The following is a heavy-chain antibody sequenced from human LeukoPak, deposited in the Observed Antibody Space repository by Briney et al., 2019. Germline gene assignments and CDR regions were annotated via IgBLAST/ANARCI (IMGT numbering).Heavy chain of an antibody. D-gene: IGHD3-3*01. CDR3: ARDLSLRFRAFDI. J-gene: IGHJ3*02. V-gene: IGHV1-69*13. CDR2: IIPIFGTA. Sequence: ASVKVSCKASGGTFSSYAISWVRQAPGQGLEWMGGIIPIFGTANYAQKFQGRVTITADESTSTAYMALSSLRSEDTAVYYCARDLSLRFRAFDIWGQGTMVTVSS. CDR1: GGTFSSYA.